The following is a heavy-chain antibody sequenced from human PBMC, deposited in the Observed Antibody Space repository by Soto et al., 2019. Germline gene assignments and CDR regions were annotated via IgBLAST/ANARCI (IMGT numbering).Heavy chain of an antibody. D-gene: IGHD4-4*01. CDR2: INHSGST. J-gene: IGHJ4*02. Sequence: PSETLSLTCAVYGGSFSGYYWSWIRQPPGKGLEWIGEINHSGSTNYNPSLKSRVTISVDTSKNQFSLKLSSVTAADTAVYYCARGREDDYSSTPPDFDSWGQGTLLT. CDR3: ARGREDDYSSTPPDFDS. V-gene: IGHV4-34*01. CDR1: GGSFSGYY.